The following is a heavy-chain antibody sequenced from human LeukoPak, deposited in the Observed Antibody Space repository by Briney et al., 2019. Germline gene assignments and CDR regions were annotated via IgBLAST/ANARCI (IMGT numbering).Heavy chain of an antibody. J-gene: IGHJ4*02. CDR1: GFTFSSYA. CDR3: AGEKPTTLDAPFFDY. Sequence: PGGSLRLSCAASGFTFSSYAMSWVRQAPGKGLEWVAVISYDGSNKYCADSVKGRFTISRDNSKNTLYLQMNSLRAEDTAVYYCAGEKPTTLDAPFFDYWGQGTLVTVSS. CDR2: ISYDGSNK. D-gene: IGHD1-1*01. V-gene: IGHV3-30*03.